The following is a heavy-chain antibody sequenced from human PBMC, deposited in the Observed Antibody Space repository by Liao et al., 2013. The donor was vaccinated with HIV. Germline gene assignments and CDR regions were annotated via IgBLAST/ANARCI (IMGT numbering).Heavy chain of an antibody. D-gene: IGHD5-24*01. CDR1: GGYISSGSYY. CDR2: IYTSGST. Sequence: QVQLQESGPGLVKPSQTLSLTCSVSGGYISSGSYYWSWIRQPAGKGLEWIGRIYTSGSTNYNPSLKSRVTISVDTSKNQFSLKLSSVTAADTAVYYCARGKDGYNFLLYWGQGTLVTVSS. V-gene: IGHV4-61*02. J-gene: IGHJ4*02. CDR3: ARGKDGYNFLLY.